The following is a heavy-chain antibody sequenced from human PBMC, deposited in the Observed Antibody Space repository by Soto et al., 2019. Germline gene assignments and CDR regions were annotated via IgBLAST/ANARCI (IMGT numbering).Heavy chain of an antibody. CDR1: GYTFTSNG. CDR3: ARADYSRGGGSPASDY. CDR2: ISTKNGNT. Sequence: QVQLVQSGAEVKEPGASVKVSCKASGYTFTSNGISWVRQAPGQGLEWMGWISTKNGNTNYAQKLQGRVTLTTDTATRTADMAPRTLRSDDRALYSCARADYSRGGGSPASDYWGQGTLVTVSS. V-gene: IGHV1-18*01. D-gene: IGHD2-21*01. J-gene: IGHJ4*02.